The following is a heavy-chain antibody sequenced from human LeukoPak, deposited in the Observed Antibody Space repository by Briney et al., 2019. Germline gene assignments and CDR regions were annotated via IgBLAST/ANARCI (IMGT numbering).Heavy chain of an antibody. CDR3: ARGDQFLYYYDSNPFDY. D-gene: IGHD3-22*01. Sequence: SVKVSCKASGGTFSSYAISWVRQAPGQGLEWMGRIIPIFGTANYAQKFQGRVTITTDESTSTAYMELSSLRSEDTAVYYCARGDQFLYYYDSNPFDYWGQGTLVAVSS. V-gene: IGHV1-69*05. J-gene: IGHJ4*02. CDR1: GGTFSSYA. CDR2: IIPIFGTA.